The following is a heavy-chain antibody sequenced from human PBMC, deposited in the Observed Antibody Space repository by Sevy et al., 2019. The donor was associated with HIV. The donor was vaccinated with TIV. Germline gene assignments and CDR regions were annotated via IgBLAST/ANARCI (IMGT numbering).Heavy chain of an antibody. V-gene: IGHV5-51*01. Sequence: GESLKISCKGSAYTFTTHWIGWVRQMPGKGLEWMGIMSPGDFDPGYSPSFQGQVTMSVDKSVSTAYLQWHSLETSDTAIYYCARLDSYSIGWSPRYYFDYWGQGTLVTVSS. J-gene: IGHJ4*02. D-gene: IGHD6-19*01. CDR1: AYTFTTHW. CDR3: ARLDSYSIGWSPRYYFDY. CDR2: MSPGDFDP.